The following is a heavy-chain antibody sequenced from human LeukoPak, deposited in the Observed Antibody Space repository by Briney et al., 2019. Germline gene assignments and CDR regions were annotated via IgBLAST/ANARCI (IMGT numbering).Heavy chain of an antibody. CDR3: AKRQYQPHYGLDV. V-gene: IGHV3-43*02. J-gene: IGHJ6*02. CDR1: GFTFDDYG. Sequence: GGSLRLSCAASGFTFDDYGMHWVRQAPGKGLEWVSLISGDGVRTYYADSVKGRFTVSRDNSKNSLYLQMNSLRSEDTALYYCAKRQYQPHYGLDVWGQGTMVTVSS. CDR2: ISGDGVRT. D-gene: IGHD2-2*01.